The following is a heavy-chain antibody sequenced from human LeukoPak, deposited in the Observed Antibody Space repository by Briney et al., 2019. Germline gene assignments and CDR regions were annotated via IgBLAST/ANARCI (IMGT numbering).Heavy chain of an antibody. V-gene: IGHV3-33*01. CDR2: IWYYGSNK. CDR1: GFTFSSYG. CDR3: ARGAYGSGTYHDFDI. J-gene: IGHJ3*02. D-gene: IGHD3-10*01. Sequence: GGSLRLSCAASGFTFSSYGMHWVRQAPGKGLEWVAVIWYYGSNKYYVDSVKGRFTISRDNSKNTLYLQMNSLRAEDTAVYYCARGAYGSGTYHDFDIWGQGTMVTVSS.